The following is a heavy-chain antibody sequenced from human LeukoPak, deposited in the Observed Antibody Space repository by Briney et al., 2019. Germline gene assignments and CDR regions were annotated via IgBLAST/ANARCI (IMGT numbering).Heavy chain of an antibody. CDR1: GGSISSYY. Sequence: PSETLSRNCTGSGGSISSYYWSWIRLAPGKGREGIGYIYYTGATYYNPPLKGRATISLDTPKNQFSLKLSSVTAADAAVYYCARAGYSYGTGYYFDYWGQGALVTVSS. CDR2: IYYTGAT. D-gene: IGHD5-18*01. V-gene: IGHV4-59*01. J-gene: IGHJ4*02. CDR3: ARAGYSYGTGYYFDY.